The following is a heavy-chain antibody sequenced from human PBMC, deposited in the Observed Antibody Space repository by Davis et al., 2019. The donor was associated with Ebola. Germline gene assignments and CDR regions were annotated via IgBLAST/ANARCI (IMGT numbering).Heavy chain of an antibody. J-gene: IGHJ4*02. Sequence: SETLSLTCAVSGGSISTTDWWTWVRHSPGKGLEWIGEIYHSGTTNYNPPLRSRVTIAIDTSKNQFSLNLSSVTAADTAVYYCASTPTVLGDFFDYWGQGTLVTVSS. CDR1: GGSISTTDW. CDR2: IYHSGTT. D-gene: IGHD3-16*01. CDR3: ASTPTVLGDFFDY. V-gene: IGHV4-4*02.